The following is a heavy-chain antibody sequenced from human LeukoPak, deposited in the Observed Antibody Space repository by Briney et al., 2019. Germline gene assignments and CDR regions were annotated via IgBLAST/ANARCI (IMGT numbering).Heavy chain of an antibody. J-gene: IGHJ5*01. CDR3: ARVSEDNWFDS. V-gene: IGHV1-18*01. CDR1: GYTFTSYD. CDR2: ISPSNDKT. D-gene: IGHD5/OR15-5a*01. Sequence: ASVKVSCKASGYTFTSYDINWVRQATGQGLEWMGWISPSNDKTNYAQKVQGRVTMTTDTSTSTAHMELRSLRSDDTAVYYCARVSEDNWFDSWGQGTLATVSS.